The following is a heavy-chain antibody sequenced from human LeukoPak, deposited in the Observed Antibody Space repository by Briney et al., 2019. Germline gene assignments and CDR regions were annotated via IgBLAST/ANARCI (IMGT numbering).Heavy chain of an antibody. CDR1: DGSVSSDSYY. V-gene: IGHV4-61*01. D-gene: IGHD1-14*01. J-gene: IGHJ4*02. Sequence: NSSETLSLTCTVSDGSVSSDSYYWSWIRQPPGKGLEWIGYIYYSGSTNYNPSLKSRVTISVDTSKNQFSLKLSSVTAADTAVYYCARGITLHFDYWGQGTLVTVSS. CDR2: IYYSGST. CDR3: ARGITLHFDY.